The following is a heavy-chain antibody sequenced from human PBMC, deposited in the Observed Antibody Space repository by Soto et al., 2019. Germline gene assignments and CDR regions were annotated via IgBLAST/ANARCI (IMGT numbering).Heavy chain of an antibody. CDR1: GFTFRSYS. CDR2: ISSTNII. CDR3: ARVDGDYVPIDY. Sequence: EVQLVESGGDLVQPGGSLRLSCASSGFTFRSYSMNWVRQAPGKGLEWISYISSTNIIHYADSVKGRFTISRDNARNSLYLQMNSLRHEDTAVYYCARVDGDYVPIDYWGQGSLVTVSS. V-gene: IGHV3-48*02. J-gene: IGHJ4*02. D-gene: IGHD4-17*01.